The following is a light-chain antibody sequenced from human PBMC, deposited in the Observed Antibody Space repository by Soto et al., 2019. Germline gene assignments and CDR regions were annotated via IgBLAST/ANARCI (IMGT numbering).Light chain of an antibody. Sequence: IVLTQSPGTLSQSPGDRATLSCRAIQSVSNNYLAWYQQQPGQAPRLLIYGASDRATGIPDRFSGSGSGTEFILTISSLQSEDFGVYFCQKYDVWWRLTFGGGTKVDIK. CDR2: GAS. J-gene: IGKJ4*01. V-gene: IGKV3-20*01. CDR1: QSVSNNY. CDR3: QKYDVWWRLT.